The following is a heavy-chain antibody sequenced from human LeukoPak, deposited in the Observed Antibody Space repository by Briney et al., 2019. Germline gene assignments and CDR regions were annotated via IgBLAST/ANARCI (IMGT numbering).Heavy chain of an antibody. CDR1: GFTVSSNY. CDR2: IYSGGST. J-gene: IGHJ4*02. D-gene: IGHD5-18*01. Sequence: GGSLLSSCAASGFTVSSNYLSWVRQAPGKGLEWVSVIYSGGSTYYADSVKGRFTISRDNSKNTLYLQMNSLRAEDTAVYYCARGGYSYGPQLYCGEGTLVTVSS. CDR3: ARGGYSYGPQLY. V-gene: IGHV3-53*01.